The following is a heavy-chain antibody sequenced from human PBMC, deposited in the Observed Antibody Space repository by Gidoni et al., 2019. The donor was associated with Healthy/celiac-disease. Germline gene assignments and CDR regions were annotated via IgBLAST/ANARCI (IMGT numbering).Heavy chain of an antibody. D-gene: IGHD3-22*01. CDR1: GGSISSSSYS. J-gene: IGHJ4*02. Sequence: LQLQESGPGLVKPSYTLSLTCTLSGGSISSSSYSWGWIRQPPGKGLVWIGSIYYSGCTYYNPSLKSRVTISVDTSKNQFSLKLSSVTAADTAVYYCARETSDSSGYYPFDYWGQGTLVTVSS. CDR3: ARETSDSSGYYPFDY. CDR2: IYYSGCT. V-gene: IGHV4-39*07.